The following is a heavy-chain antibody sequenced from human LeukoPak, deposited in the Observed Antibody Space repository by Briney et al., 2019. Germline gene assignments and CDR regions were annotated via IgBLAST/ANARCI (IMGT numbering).Heavy chain of an antibody. Sequence: SETLSLTCTVSGGSISSYCWSWIRQPPGKGLEWFGYIYYSGSTNYNPSLKSRVTISVDTSKNQFSLKLSSVTAADTAVYYCARQEAYYYDEGSYFDYWGQGTLVTVSS. CDR1: GGSISSYC. J-gene: IGHJ4*02. CDR2: IYYSGST. V-gene: IGHV4-59*08. D-gene: IGHD3-22*01. CDR3: ARQEAYYYDEGSYFDY.